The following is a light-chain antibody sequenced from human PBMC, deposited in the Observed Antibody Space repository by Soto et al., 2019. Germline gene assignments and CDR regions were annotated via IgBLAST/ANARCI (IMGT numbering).Light chain of an antibody. V-gene: IGKV3-11*01. J-gene: IGKJ1*01. CDR3: HQRQSWPRT. CDR1: QAVNTR. Sequence: EIVLTQSPATLSSFPGDRVTLSCRASQAVNTRLAWYQHKPGQAPRLRIYLASNRAAGVPARFSGSGSGTGFTLTISDVEPEDFAVYYCHQRQSWPRTFGQGTPVDIK. CDR2: LAS.